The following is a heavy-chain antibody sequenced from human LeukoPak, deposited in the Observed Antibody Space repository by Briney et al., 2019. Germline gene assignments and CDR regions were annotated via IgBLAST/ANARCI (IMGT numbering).Heavy chain of an antibody. V-gene: IGHV4-34*12. CDR2: IIHSGST. J-gene: IGHJ6*02. Sequence: SETLSLTCAVYGGSFSGYYWSWIRQPPGKGLEWIGEIIHSGSTNYNPSLKSRVTISADTSKNQFPLKLSSVTAADTAVYYCARENVDTAMADYYYYGMDVWGQGTTVSVSS. D-gene: IGHD5-18*01. CDR1: GGSFSGYY. CDR3: ARENVDTAMADYYYYGMDV.